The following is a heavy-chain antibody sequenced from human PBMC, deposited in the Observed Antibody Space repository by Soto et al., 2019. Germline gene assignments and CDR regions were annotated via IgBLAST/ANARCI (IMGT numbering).Heavy chain of an antibody. CDR1: GFNFNNYG. CDR2: VSKSGYT. Sequence: GGSLRLSCEVSGFNFNNYGINWVRQAPGKGLEWVSSVSKSGYTYYSDSVKGRFTISRDNAKNSVSLQMNTLRAEDTAVYYCAREDSIIIPAVSDFWGQGTLVTVSS. D-gene: IGHD2-2*01. J-gene: IGHJ4*02. CDR3: AREDSIIIPAVSDF. V-gene: IGHV3-21*01.